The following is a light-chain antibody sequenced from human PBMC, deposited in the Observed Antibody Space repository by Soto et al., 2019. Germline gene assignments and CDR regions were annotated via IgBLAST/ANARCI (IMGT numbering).Light chain of an antibody. Sequence: QLVLTQAPSASGTPGQRVTISCSGSSSNVGSLSVDWYQHLPGTAPKLLIHSNYQRPSGVPDRFSGSKSGTSASLAISGLQSEDEADYYCAAWDGSLNGLYVFGTGTKVTVL. CDR1: SSNVGSLS. CDR2: SNY. J-gene: IGLJ1*01. CDR3: AAWDGSLNGLYV. V-gene: IGLV1-44*01.